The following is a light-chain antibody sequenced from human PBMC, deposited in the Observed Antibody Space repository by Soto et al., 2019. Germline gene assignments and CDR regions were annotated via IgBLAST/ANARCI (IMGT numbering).Light chain of an antibody. CDR1: GSDVGSYNI. CDR2: EGT. CDR3: SSYTSSNTLV. V-gene: IGLV2-14*02. J-gene: IGLJ2*01. Sequence: QSALTQPASVSGSPGRSITISCTGTGSDVGSYNIVSWYQQKSGEAPKLIISEGTKRPSGVSDRFFGSKSGNTASLTISELQPEDEADYYCSSYTSSNTLVFGGGTKLTVL.